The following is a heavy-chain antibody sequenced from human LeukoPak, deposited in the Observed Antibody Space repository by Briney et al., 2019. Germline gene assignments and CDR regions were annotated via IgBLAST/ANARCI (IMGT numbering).Heavy chain of an antibody. Sequence: ASVKVSCKASGGTFSNYVITWVRQAPGQGLEWMGRIIPIYGTTNYAQQFQGRLTITTDESTTTAYMELSSLRSEDTAVYYCASGATGDVTIFDYWGQGTLVTVSS. CDR3: ASGATGDVTIFDY. D-gene: IGHD7-27*01. CDR2: IIPIYGTT. CDR1: GGTFSNYV. V-gene: IGHV1-69*05. J-gene: IGHJ4*02.